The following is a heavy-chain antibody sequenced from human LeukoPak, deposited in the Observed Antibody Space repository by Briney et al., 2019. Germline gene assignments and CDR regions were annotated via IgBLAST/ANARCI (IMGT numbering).Heavy chain of an antibody. CDR2: IKQDGSEK. V-gene: IGHV3-7*03. J-gene: IGHJ6*02. CDR3: AREPRYYDFWSGYVDYGMDV. CDR1: GFTFSSYW. Sequence: GGSLRLSCAASGFTFSSYWMSWVRQAPGKGLEWVANIKQDGSEKYYVDSVKGRFTISRDNAKNSLYLQMNSLRAEDTAVYYCAREPRYYDFWSGYVDYGMDVWGQGTTVTVSS. D-gene: IGHD3-3*01.